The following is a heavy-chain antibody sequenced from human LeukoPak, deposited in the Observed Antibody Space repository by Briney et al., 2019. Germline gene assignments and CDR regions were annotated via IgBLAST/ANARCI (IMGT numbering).Heavy chain of an antibody. Sequence: SETLSLTCTVSGGSISSGDYYWSWIRQPPGKGLEWIGYIYYSGSTYYNPSLKSRVTISVDTSKNQFSLKLSSVTAADTAVYYCASSGYYYEYYFDYWGQGTLVTVSS. V-gene: IGHV4-30-4*01. D-gene: IGHD3-22*01. CDR1: GGSISSGDYY. J-gene: IGHJ4*02. CDR3: ASSGYYYEYYFDY. CDR2: IYYSGST.